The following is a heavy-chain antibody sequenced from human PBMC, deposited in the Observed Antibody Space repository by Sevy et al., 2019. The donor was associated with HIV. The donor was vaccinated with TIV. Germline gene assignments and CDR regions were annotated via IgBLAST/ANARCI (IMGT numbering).Heavy chain of an antibody. Sequence: GGSLRLSCAASGFTFSSYSMNWVRQAPGKGLEWVSSISSSSSYIYYADSVKGRFTISRDNAKNSLYLQMNSLRAEDTTVYYCARDRGSGSFDYWGQGILVTVSS. D-gene: IGHD3-10*01. CDR1: GFTFSSYS. CDR2: ISSSSSYI. CDR3: ARDRGSGSFDY. J-gene: IGHJ4*02. V-gene: IGHV3-21*01.